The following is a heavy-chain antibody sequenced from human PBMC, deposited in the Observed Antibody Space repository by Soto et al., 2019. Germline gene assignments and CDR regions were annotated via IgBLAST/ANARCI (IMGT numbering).Heavy chain of an antibody. V-gene: IGHV2-5*02. CDR1: GFSLTTDGVG. CDR3: AHRNIVTSGPDAFDV. Sequence: QITLKESGPTLVNPTQTLTLTCTVSGFSLTTDGVGVAWIRQPPGKALECLALIYWDDDKRYSPSLESRLTITRDTSKSQVVLAMTDVDPVDTATYYCAHRNIVTSGPDAFDVWGQGTAVTVSS. J-gene: IGHJ3*01. D-gene: IGHD1-26*01. CDR2: IYWDDDK.